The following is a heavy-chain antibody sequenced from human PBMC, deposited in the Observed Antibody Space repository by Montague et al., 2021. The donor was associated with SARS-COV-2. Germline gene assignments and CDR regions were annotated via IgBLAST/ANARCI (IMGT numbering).Heavy chain of an antibody. CDR3: ARSHYSVSWCPD. Sequence: SETLSLTCAIYGRSFSGYFWSWIRQSPGKGLECIGEISYTGHTGYNPSLQSRVSISGDSSENQFSLTLTSVTAADTAVYYCARSHYSVSWCPDWGQGTLVTVST. D-gene: IGHD5/OR15-5a*01. J-gene: IGHJ4*02. CDR1: GRSFSGYF. CDR2: ISYTGHT. V-gene: IGHV4-34*01.